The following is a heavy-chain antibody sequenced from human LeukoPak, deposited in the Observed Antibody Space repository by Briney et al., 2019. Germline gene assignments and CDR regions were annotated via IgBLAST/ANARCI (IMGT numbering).Heavy chain of an antibody. CDR2: IYWNGGST. CDR1: GFPFDDYG. CDR3: ARDIVLIAVAVRGSFDI. D-gene: IGHD6-19*01. Sequence: PGGSLRLSCAASGFPFDDYGMNWVRQVPGKGLEWGSGIYWNGGSTGYADSVKGRFTISRDNAKNSLYLQMNSLRAEDTALYYCARDIVLIAVAVRGSFDIWGQGTMVTVSS. V-gene: IGHV3-20*04. J-gene: IGHJ3*02.